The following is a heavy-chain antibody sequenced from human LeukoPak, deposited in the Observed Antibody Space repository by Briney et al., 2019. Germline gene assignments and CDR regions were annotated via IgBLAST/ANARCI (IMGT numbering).Heavy chain of an antibody. J-gene: IGHJ6*03. D-gene: IGHD2-2*02. CDR2: IYTSGST. Sequence: TSETLSLTCTVSGGSISSYYWSWIRQPPGKGLDSIGYIYTSGSTNYNPSLKSRVTISVDTSKNQFSLKLSSVTAADTAVYYCARRRSDCSSTSCYTGMGYYYYYMDVWGKGTTVTVSS. CDR1: GGSISSYY. V-gene: IGHV4-4*09. CDR3: ARRRSDCSSTSCYTGMGYYYYYMDV.